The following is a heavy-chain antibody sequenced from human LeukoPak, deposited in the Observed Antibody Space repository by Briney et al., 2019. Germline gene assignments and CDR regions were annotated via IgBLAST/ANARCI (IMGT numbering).Heavy chain of an antibody. Sequence: GGSLRLSCAASGFTFNRYAIHWVRQAPGKGLEWVTVISSDGNDQHYADSVKGRFTISRDNSKNTVFLQMNSLRIEDTAVYYCARDFDQGGADYYFAYWGQGTLVTVSS. V-gene: IGHV3-30-3*01. D-gene: IGHD3-9*01. CDR2: ISSDGNDQ. J-gene: IGHJ4*02. CDR1: GFTFNRYA. CDR3: ARDFDQGGADYYFAY.